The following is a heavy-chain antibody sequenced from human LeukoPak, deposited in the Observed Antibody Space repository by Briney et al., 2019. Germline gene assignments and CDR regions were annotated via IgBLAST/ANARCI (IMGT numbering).Heavy chain of an antibody. CDR2: IYSGVNT. CDR1: GFTVSSNY. CDR3: AKRGDDILTGYYTRYYYYYMDV. Sequence: GGSLRLSCAASGFTVSSNYMSWVRQAPGKGLEWVSVIYSGVNTYYAESVKGRFTIFRDNSKNTLYLQMNSLRAEDTAVYYCAKRGDDILTGYYTRYYYYYMDVWGKGTTVTISS. V-gene: IGHV3-53*01. D-gene: IGHD3-9*01. J-gene: IGHJ6*03.